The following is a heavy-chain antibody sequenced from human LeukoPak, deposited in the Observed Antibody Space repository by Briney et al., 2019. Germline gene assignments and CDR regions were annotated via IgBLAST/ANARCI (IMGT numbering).Heavy chain of an antibody. Sequence: GGSLRLSCAASGFTFSSYSMNWVRQAPGKGLEWVSSISSSSSYIYYADSVKGRFTISRDNAKNSLYLQMNSLRAEDTAVYYCARDPQGIAAAGTDDYWGQGTLVTVSS. CDR2: ISSSSSYI. D-gene: IGHD6-13*01. CDR1: GFTFSSYS. J-gene: IGHJ4*02. V-gene: IGHV3-21*01. CDR3: ARDPQGIAAAGTDDY.